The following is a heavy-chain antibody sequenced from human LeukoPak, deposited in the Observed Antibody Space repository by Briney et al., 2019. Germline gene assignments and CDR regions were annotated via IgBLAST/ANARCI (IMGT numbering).Heavy chain of an antibody. CDR1: GFTFDDYA. CDR3: ARDGVDFWSGPHISYYGMDV. Sequence: GGSLRLSCAASGFTFDDYAMHWVRQAPGKGLEWVSYISSSGSTIYYADSVKGRFTISRDNAKNSLYLQMNSLRAEDTAVYYCARDGVDFWSGPHISYYGMDVWGQGTTVTVSS. J-gene: IGHJ6*02. CDR2: ISSSGSTI. D-gene: IGHD3-3*01. V-gene: IGHV3-11*01.